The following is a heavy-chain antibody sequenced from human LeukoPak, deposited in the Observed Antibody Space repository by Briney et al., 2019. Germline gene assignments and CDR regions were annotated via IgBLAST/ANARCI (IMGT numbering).Heavy chain of an antibody. CDR2: IVVGSGNT. J-gene: IGHJ4*02. CDR1: GFTFTSSA. CDR3: AAADYYDSSGLDY. Sequence: GISVKVSCKASGFTFTSSAVQWVRQARGQRLEWIGWIVVGSGNTNYAQKFQERVTITRDMSTSTAYMELSSLRSEDTAVYYCAAADYYDSSGLDYWGQGTLVTVSS. D-gene: IGHD3-22*01. V-gene: IGHV1-58*01.